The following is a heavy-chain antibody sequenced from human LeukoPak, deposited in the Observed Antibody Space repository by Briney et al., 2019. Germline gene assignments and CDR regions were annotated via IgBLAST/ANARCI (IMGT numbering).Heavy chain of an antibody. J-gene: IGHJ4*02. V-gene: IGHV5-51*01. CDR2: IFPGDSDT. Sequence: GESLKISCQCSGYSFTSYWIGGVRQLPGKGLEGMGIIFPGDSDTRYSPSFLGEVTFSVDMSTATAYLEWSSLKASDSAMYFCARERPGSSGWYTHWGQGTLVTVSS. CDR3: ARERPGSSGWYTH. D-gene: IGHD6-19*01. CDR1: GYSFTSYW.